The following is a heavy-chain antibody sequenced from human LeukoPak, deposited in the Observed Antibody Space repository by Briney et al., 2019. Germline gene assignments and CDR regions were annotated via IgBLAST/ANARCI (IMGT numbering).Heavy chain of an antibody. J-gene: IGHJ4*02. D-gene: IGHD5-12*01. V-gene: IGHV3-30*02. CDR3: AKGGATILDY. Sequence: PGGSLRLSCAASGFTFSNYGMHWVRRAPGKGLEWVAFIRYDGSNKYYADSVKGRFTISRDNSKNTLYLQMNSLRAEDTAVYYCAKGGATILDYWGQGTLVTVSS. CDR1: GFTFSNYG. CDR2: IRYDGSNK.